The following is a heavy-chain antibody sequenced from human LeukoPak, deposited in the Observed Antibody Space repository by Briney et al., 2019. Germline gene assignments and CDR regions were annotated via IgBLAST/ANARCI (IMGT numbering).Heavy chain of an antibody. Sequence: ASVKVSCKASGYTFTSYGISWVRQAPGQGLEWMGWISAYNGNTNYAQKLQGRVTMTTDTSASTAYMELRSLRSDDTAVYYCARAFKYYDILTGARYYYYGMDVWGQGTTVTVSS. J-gene: IGHJ6*02. CDR2: ISAYNGNT. D-gene: IGHD3-9*01. V-gene: IGHV1-18*01. CDR1: GYTFTSYG. CDR3: ARAFKYYDILTGARYYYYGMDV.